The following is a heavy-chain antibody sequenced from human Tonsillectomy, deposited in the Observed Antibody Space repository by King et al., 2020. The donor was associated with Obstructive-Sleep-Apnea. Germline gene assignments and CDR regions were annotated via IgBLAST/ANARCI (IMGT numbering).Heavy chain of an antibody. CDR2: ISWNSATI. J-gene: IGHJ4*02. V-gene: IGHV3-9*01. CDR3: TKGGHSAYWD. CDR1: GFIFDDYG. D-gene: IGHD3-22*01. Sequence: VQLVESGGGLEQPGRSLRLSCAASGFIFDDYGMHWVRQAPGKGLEWVSFISWNSATIGYADAVKGRFTISRDNAKNSLYLQMNSLRVEDTALYYCTKGGHSAYWDWGTGTPVTVSS.